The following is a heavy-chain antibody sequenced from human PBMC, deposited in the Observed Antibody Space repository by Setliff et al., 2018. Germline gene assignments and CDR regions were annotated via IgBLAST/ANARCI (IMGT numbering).Heavy chain of an antibody. V-gene: IGHV3-30*02. Sequence: GGSLRLSCAVSGFTFSSYGMHWVRQAPGKGLEWVAFIRYDGSNKYYADSVKGRFTISRDNSKNTLYLQMNSLRAEDTAVYYCAKDPTYYYDSSGYFYFDYWGQGTLVTVSS. CDR2: IRYDGSNK. J-gene: IGHJ4*02. CDR1: GFTFSSYG. D-gene: IGHD3-22*01. CDR3: AKDPTYYYDSSGYFYFDY.